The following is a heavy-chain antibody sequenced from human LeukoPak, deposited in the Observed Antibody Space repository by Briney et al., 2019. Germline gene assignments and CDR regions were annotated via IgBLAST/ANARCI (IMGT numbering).Heavy chain of an antibody. CDR1: GFIFSNYG. V-gene: IGHV3-30*18. Sequence: GRSLRLSCAASGFIFSNYGMHWVRQAPGKGLEWVAAISYDGSNKFYEDSVKGRFTISRDNSKNTLDLQMNSLRPEDTAVYYCVKGHYYDTYGQYSYAEYWGQGARVTVSS. D-gene: IGHD3-22*01. J-gene: IGHJ4*02. CDR3: VKGHYYDTYGQYSYAEY. CDR2: ISYDGSNK.